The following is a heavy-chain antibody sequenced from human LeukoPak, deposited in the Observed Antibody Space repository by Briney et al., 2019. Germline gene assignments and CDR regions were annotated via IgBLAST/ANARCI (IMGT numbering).Heavy chain of an antibody. D-gene: IGHD4-23*01. CDR2: IIPIFGAA. J-gene: IGHJ5*02. CDR1: GGXFSSYA. Sequence: SVKVSCKASGGXFSSYAMSWVRQAPGQGLEWMGGIIPIFGAANYAQKFQGRVTITADESASTAYMELSSLRSEDTAVYYCARALLSAPYGGNGWFDPWGQGTLVTVSS. CDR3: ARALLSAPYGGNGWFDP. V-gene: IGHV1-69*13.